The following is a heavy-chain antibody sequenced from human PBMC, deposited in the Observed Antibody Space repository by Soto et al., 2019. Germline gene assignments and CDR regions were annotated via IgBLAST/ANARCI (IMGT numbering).Heavy chain of an antibody. V-gene: IGHV1-3*01. J-gene: IGHJ4*02. CDR1: GDTFTSYA. Sequence: ASVKVSCKASGDTFTSYAMHWVRQAPGQRLEWMGWINAGNGNTKYSQKFQGRVTITRDTSASTAYMELSSLRSEDTAVYYCARSIGGGTPQNNGGRETLVTVS. CDR3: ARSIGGGTPQNN. CDR2: INAGNGNT. D-gene: IGHD2-21*02.